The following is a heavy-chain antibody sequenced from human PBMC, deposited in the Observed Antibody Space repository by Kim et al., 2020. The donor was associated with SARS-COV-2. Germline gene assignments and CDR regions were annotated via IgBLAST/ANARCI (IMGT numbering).Heavy chain of an antibody. Sequence: SETLSLTCTVSGGSVSSGSYYWSWIRQPPGKGLEWIGHMYYSGSTNYNPSLKSRVTISADTSKNQFSLKLSSVTAADTAVYYCARLPYSGYCFDSWGQGTLVTVSS. J-gene: IGHJ4*02. V-gene: IGHV4-61*01. CDR2: MYYSGST. CDR1: GGSVSSGSYY. D-gene: IGHD3-22*01. CDR3: ARLPYSGYCFDS.